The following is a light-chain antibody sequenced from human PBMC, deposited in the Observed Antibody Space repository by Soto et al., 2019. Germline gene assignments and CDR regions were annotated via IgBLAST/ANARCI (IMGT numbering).Light chain of an antibody. V-gene: IGKV3-15*01. Sequence: EIVMTQSPATLSVSPGERATLSCRASQSISTELAWYQQKPGQPPRLLIYSASTRATGVPARFTGSGSGAELTLTISGLQSEDFAVYFCQQGDNWPLTFGQGTRLDI. CDR3: QQGDNWPLT. CDR2: SAS. CDR1: QSISTE. J-gene: IGKJ2*01.